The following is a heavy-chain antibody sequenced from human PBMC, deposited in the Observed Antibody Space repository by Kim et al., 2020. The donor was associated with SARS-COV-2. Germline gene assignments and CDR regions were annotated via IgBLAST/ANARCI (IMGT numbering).Heavy chain of an antibody. J-gene: IGHJ6*02. CDR1: GFTFSSYA. D-gene: IGHD6-19*01. CDR2: ISYDGSNK. CDR3: ARETYSSGWYWEYYYYGMDV. V-gene: IGHV3-30*04. Sequence: GGSLRLSCAASGFTFSSYAMHWVRQAPGKGLEWVAVISYDGSNKYYADSVKGRFTISRDNSKNTLYLQMNSLRAEDTAVYYCARETYSSGWYWEYYYYGMDVWGQRTTVTVSS.